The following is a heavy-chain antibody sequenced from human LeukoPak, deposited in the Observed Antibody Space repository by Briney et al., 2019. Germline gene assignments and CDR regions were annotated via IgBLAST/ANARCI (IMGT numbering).Heavy chain of an antibody. CDR1: GFTFSSYA. D-gene: IGHD3-16*01. CDR2: ISYDGSNK. V-gene: IGHV3-30-3*01. J-gene: IGHJ3*02. Sequence: GGSLRLSCAASGFTFSSYAMHWVRQAPGKGLEWVAVISYDGSNKYYADSVKGRFTISRDNAKNSLYLQMNSLRAEDTAVYYCARGGGGQPPKGAAFNIWGRGTMVTVSS. CDR3: ARGGGGQPPKGAAFNI.